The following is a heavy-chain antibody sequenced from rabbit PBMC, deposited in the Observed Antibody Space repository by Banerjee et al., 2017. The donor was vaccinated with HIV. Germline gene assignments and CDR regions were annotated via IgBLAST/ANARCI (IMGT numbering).Heavy chain of an antibody. CDR1: GFDFSSNA. CDR2: IYTGSSGST. V-gene: IGHV1S45*01. D-gene: IGHD4-1*01. J-gene: IGHJ3*01. Sequence: QEQLVESGGGLVQPGASLTLTCKASGFDFSSNAMCWVRQAPGKGLEWIACIYTGSSGSTYYARWAKGRFTISKPSSTTVTLQMTSLTAADTATYFCARDLAGVIGWNFGLWGQGTLVTVS. CDR3: ARDLAGVIGWNFGL.